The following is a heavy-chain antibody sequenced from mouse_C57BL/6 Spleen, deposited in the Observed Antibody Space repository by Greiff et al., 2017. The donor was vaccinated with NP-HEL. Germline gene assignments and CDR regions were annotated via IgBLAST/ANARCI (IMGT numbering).Heavy chain of an antibody. CDR2: IDPSDSET. J-gene: IGHJ1*03. CDR3: ERSNCYCVWYCDV. D-gene: IGHD2-12*01. CDR1: GYTFTSYW. Sequence: QVQLQQPGAELVRPGSSVKLSCKASGYTFTSYWMHWVKQRPIQGLEWIGNIDPSDSETHYNQKFKDKATLTVDKSSSTAYMQLSSLTSEDSAVYYCERSNCYCVWYCDVWGTGTTVTVSS. V-gene: IGHV1-52*01.